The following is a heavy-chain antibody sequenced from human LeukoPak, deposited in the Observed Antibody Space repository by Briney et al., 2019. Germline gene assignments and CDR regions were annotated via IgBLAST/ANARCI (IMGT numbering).Heavy chain of an antibody. Sequence: SETLSLTCTVSGGSVSGNYWSWIRQPPGKGLEWIGYIYYSGSPKYNTSLKSRVTISVDTSKNQFSLKLTSVTAADTAVYYCASGGALWFGELLDYWGRGTLVTVSS. CDR3: ASGGALWFGELLDY. CDR2: IYYSGSP. CDR1: GGSVSGNY. D-gene: IGHD3-10*01. J-gene: IGHJ4*02. V-gene: IGHV4-59*02.